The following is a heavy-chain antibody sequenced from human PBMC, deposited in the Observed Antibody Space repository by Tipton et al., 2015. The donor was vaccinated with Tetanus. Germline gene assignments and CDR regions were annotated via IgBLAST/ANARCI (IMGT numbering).Heavy chain of an antibody. CDR1: GGTTATGGYS. Sequence: TLSLTCTVSGGTTATGGYSWNWIRQHPGKGLEWIGYIYDNGNTLYNPSLESRVSISIDASKTQFSLKLTSVTAADTAAYYCARHHPPRGFPYGGLHPWGQGTLVTVSS. D-gene: IGHD3-16*01. V-gene: IGHV4-31*03. J-gene: IGHJ5*02. CDR2: IYDNGNT. CDR3: ARHHPPRGFPYGGLHP.